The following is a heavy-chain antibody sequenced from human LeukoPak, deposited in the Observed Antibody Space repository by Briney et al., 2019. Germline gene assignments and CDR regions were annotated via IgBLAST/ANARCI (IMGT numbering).Heavy chain of an antibody. CDR2: IWYDGSNK. CDR1: GYTFNTYY. CDR3: ASVGTTNYFDY. J-gene: IGHJ4*02. Sequence: SCKASGYTFNTYYIHWVRQAPGKGLEWVAVIWYDGSNKYYTDSVKGRFTISRDNSKNTLFLQMNSLRAEDTAVYYCASVGTTNYFDYWGQGTLVTVSS. V-gene: IGHV3-33*01. D-gene: IGHD1/OR15-1a*01.